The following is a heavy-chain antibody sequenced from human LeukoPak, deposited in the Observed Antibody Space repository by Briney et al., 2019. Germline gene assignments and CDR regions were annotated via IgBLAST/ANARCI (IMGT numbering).Heavy chain of an antibody. Sequence: SGGSLRLSCAASGFTFSSYGMSWVRQAPGKGLECVAVISYDASNKYYADSVKGRFTISRDNSKNTLSLQMNSLRAEDTAVYYCARERGATTDWYLDYWGQGTLVTVSS. CDR2: ISYDASNK. J-gene: IGHJ4*02. V-gene: IGHV3-30*03. CDR1: GFTFSSYG. CDR3: ARERGATTDWYLDY. D-gene: IGHD1-26*01.